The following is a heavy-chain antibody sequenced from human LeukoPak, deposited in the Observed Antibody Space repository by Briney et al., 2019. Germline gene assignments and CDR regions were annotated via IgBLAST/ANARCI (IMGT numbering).Heavy chain of an antibody. J-gene: IGHJ5*02. V-gene: IGHV1-69*05. CDR1: GGTFSSYA. CDR3: ARDAQLQYGSEFDP. CDR2: IIPIFGTA. Sequence: ASVKVSCKASGGTFSSYAISWVRQAPGQGLEWMGGIIPIFGTANYAQKFQGRVTITTDESTSTAYMELSSLRSEDTAVYYCARDAQLQYGSEFDPWGQGTLVTVSS. D-gene: IGHD2-2*01.